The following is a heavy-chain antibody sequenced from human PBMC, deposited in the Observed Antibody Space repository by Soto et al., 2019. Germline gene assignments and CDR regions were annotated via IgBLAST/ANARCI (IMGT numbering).Heavy chain of an antibody. Sequence: GESLKISCKGSGYSFAGYWITWVRQKPGKGLEWMGRIDPSDSQTHYSPSFRGHVTIPVTKSITTVFLQWSSLRASDTAMYYCARQIYDSDTGPNFQYYFDSWGQGTPVTVSS. V-gene: IGHV5-10-1*01. CDR2: IDPSDSQT. CDR3: ARQIYDSDTGPNFQYYFDS. J-gene: IGHJ4*02. D-gene: IGHD3-22*01. CDR1: GYSFAGYW.